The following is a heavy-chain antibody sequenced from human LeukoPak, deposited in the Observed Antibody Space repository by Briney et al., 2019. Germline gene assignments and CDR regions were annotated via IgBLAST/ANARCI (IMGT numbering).Heavy chain of an antibody. CDR2: INPNSGGT. CDR1: GYTFTGYY. Sequence: ASVKVSCKASGYTFTGYYMHWVRQAPGQGLEWMGWINPNSGGTYYAQTFQGRVSMTTDTSTSTAYMELGSLRSDDTGMYYCARGYGDYYWYFDLWGRGTLVTVSS. V-gene: IGHV1-2*02. CDR3: ARGYGDYYWYFDL. D-gene: IGHD4-17*01. J-gene: IGHJ2*01.